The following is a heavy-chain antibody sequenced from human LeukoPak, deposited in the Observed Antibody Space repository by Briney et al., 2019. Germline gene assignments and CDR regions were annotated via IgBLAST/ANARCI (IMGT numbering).Heavy chain of an antibody. CDR2: IKQDGTEE. CDR1: GFTFSSSW. V-gene: IGHV3-7*03. CDR3: ARGLSDSSGYYSAGY. J-gene: IGHJ4*02. D-gene: IGHD3-22*01. Sequence: QPGGSLRLSCVASGFTFSSSWMSWVRRAPGKGLEWVANIKQDGTEEYYVDSVRGRFSISKDNAKNSLYLQMNSLRAEDTAVYYCARGLSDSSGYYSAGYWGQGTLVTVSS.